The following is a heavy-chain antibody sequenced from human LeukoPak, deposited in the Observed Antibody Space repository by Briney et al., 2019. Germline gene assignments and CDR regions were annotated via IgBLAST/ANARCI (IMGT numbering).Heavy chain of an antibody. V-gene: IGHV1-2*02. CDR3: ARVGDCSSTSCYQVDDY. J-gene: IGHJ4*02. D-gene: IGHD2-2*03. CDR2: IKPNSGRT. Sequence: GSVTVSCKASGYTFTGYYMQWVRQAPGQGGEGVGWIKPNSGRTNYAQKFQGRVTMTRDTSISTAYMELSSLRSEDTAVYYCARVGDCSSTSCYQVDDYWGQGTLVTVSS. CDR1: GYTFTGYY.